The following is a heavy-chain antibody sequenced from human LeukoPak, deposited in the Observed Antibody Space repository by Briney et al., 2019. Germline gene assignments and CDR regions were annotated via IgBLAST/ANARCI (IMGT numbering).Heavy chain of an antibody. Sequence: AASVKVSSKAFGYTFTSYGISCVRQAPGHGLKWMGWISAYNGNTNYAQKLQGRVTMTTDTSTSTAYMELRSLRSDDTAVYYCARRNYYGSGRRGMDVWGQGTTVTVSS. CDR2: ISAYNGNT. CDR1: GYTFTSYG. D-gene: IGHD3-10*01. J-gene: IGHJ6*02. CDR3: ARRNYYGSGRRGMDV. V-gene: IGHV1-18*01.